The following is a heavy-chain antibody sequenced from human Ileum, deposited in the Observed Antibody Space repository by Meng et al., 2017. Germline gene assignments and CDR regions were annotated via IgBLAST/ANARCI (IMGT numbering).Heavy chain of an antibody. V-gene: IGHV1-3*01. D-gene: IGHD1-1*01. J-gene: IGHJ4*02. CDR3: ARENDNWNYFDY. Sequence: QVQLVQSGAEVKKVGASVKVSCTASGYTFRNYPLHWVRQAPGQRPEWMGWINAGNSNIKISQKFQGRITITSDTSATAYMELSSLRSEDTAVYFCARENDNWNYFDYWGQGSLVTVSS. CDR2: INAGNSNI. CDR1: GYTFRNYP.